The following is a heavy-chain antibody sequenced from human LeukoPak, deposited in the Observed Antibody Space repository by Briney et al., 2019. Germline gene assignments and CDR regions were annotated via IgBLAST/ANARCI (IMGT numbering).Heavy chain of an antibody. CDR2: IKQDGSEK. Sequence: GGSLRLSCAASGFTFSSCWMSWVRQAPGKGLEWVANIKQDGSEKYYVDSVKGRFTISRDNAKNSLYLQMNSLRAEDTAVYYCGRGKLPGTVTDWGQGTPVTVSS. J-gene: IGHJ4*02. D-gene: IGHD1-1*01. CDR3: GRGKLPGTVTD. CDR1: GFTFSSCW. V-gene: IGHV3-7*01.